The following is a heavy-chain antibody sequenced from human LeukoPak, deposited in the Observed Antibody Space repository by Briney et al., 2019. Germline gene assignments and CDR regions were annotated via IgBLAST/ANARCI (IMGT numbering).Heavy chain of an antibody. CDR1: GYTFNSYA. CDR3: ARGGYYDSSGFYYGSPTDHSIDI. V-gene: IGHV1-18*01. J-gene: IGHJ3*02. Sequence: ASVKVSCKASGYTFNSYAISWVRQAPGQGLEWMGWISAYNGNTNYAQKFQDRVTMTTDTSTSTAYMDLRSLRSDDTAVYYCARGGYYDSSGFYYGSPTDHSIDIWGQGTMVTVSS. D-gene: IGHD3-22*01. CDR2: ISAYNGNT.